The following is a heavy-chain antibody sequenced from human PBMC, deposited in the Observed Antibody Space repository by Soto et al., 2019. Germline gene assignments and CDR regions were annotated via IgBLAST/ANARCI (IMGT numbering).Heavy chain of an antibody. V-gene: IGHV4-31*03. CDR2: IYYSGST. CDR3: ARDRVSVHAFDL. D-gene: IGHD3-10*01. Sequence: PSETLSLTCTVSGGSISSGGYYWSWIRQHPGKGLEWIGYIYYSGSTYYNPSLKSRVTISVDTSKNQFSLRLSSVTAADTAVYYCARDRVSVHAFDLWGQGTMVTVS. J-gene: IGHJ3*01. CDR1: GGSISSGGYY.